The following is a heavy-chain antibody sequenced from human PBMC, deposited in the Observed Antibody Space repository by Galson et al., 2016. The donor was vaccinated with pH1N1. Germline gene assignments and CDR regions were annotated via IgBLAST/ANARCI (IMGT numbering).Heavy chain of an antibody. V-gene: IGHV3-11*06. CDR2: ISSASTYT. D-gene: IGHD1-26*01. CDR1: GFSFPVYY. Sequence: SLRLSCAASGFSFPVYYMAWIRQAPGKGLEWVASISSASTYTHYADSVKGRFTISRDNDKKSLYLEMNRLRAEDTAVYYRARDSGRPRNYGMDVWGQGTTVTVSS. J-gene: IGHJ6*02. CDR3: ARDSGRPRNYGMDV.